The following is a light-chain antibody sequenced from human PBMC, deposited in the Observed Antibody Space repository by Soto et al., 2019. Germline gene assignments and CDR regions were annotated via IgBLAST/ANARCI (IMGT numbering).Light chain of an antibody. J-gene: IGKJ1*01. CDR2: EAS. V-gene: IGKV1-5*03. Sequence: DIQMTQSPSILSASIGDRVTITCRASQSIDRWLVWYQQKPGKSPNFLMYEASKLESGVPPRFSSSGSGTEFTLTISSLQPDDFATYYCQQPKSYPRTFGQGTKVEIK. CDR3: QQPKSYPRT. CDR1: QSIDRW.